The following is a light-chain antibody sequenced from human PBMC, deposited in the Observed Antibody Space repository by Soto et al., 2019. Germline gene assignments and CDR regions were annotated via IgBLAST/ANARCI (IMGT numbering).Light chain of an antibody. Sequence: QSALTQPPSASGSPGQSVTISCTGTSSDVGGYNFVSWYQQHPGKAPKLMIYEVTKRPSGVPDRFSGSKSGTSASLAISGLRSEDEADYYCAAWDDSLSGYVFGTGTKLTVL. CDR3: AAWDDSLSGYV. V-gene: IGLV2-8*01. CDR2: EVT. J-gene: IGLJ1*01. CDR1: SSDVGGYNF.